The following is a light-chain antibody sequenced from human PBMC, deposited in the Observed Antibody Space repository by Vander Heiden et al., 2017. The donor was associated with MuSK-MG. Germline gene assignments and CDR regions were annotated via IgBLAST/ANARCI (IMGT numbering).Light chain of an antibody. CDR2: AAS. J-gene: IGKJ1*01. CDR3: QQLHSSPRT. V-gene: IGKV1-9*01. Sequence: DIQLTQSPSFLSASVGDRVAITCRASQGIINYLAWYQQKPGKAPNLLIYAASTLRTGVPSRFSGSESGTEFTLTISSLQPEDFATYYCQQLHSSPRTFGQGTKVEIK. CDR1: QGIINY.